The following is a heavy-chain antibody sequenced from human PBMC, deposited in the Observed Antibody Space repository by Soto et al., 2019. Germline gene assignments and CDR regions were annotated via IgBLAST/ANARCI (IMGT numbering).Heavy chain of an antibody. V-gene: IGHV1-58*01. J-gene: IGHJ5*02. CDR3: AAAGYDFWSGYSGP. D-gene: IGHD3-3*01. CDR2: IVVGSGNA. Sequence: GASVKVSCKVSGFTFKSSAVQWVRQARGQRLEWIGWIVVGSGNADYQQKLQQRVTLTRDLSTSTAYLEMSSLRSEDTAVYYCAAAGYDFWSGYSGPWGQGTLVTVSS. CDR1: GFTFKSSA.